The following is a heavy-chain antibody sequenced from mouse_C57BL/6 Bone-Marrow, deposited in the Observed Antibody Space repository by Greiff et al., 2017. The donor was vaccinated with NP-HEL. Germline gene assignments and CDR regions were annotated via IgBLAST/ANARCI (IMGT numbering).Heavy chain of an antibody. J-gene: IGHJ3*02. CDR3: VPSIVRIYYGNYG. CDR2: INPSTGGT. V-gene: IGHV1-42*01. CDR1: GYSFTGYY. D-gene: IGHD2-1*01. Sequence: VQLQQSGPELVKPGASVKISCKASGYSFTGYYMNWVKQSPEKSLEWIGEINPSTGGTTYNQKFKAKATLTVDKSSSTAYMQLKRLTSEDSAVYYCVPSIVRIYYGNYGWGQGTLVTVSA.